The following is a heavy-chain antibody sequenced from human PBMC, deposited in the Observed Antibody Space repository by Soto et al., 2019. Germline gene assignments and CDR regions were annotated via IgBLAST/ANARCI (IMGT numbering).Heavy chain of an antibody. CDR2: VYGDNEK. CDR3: AHRHPFQYGGRSDYWGFDY. D-gene: IGHD3-16*01. J-gene: IGHJ4*02. V-gene: IGHV2-5*02. CDR1: GFSLSSSSVA. Sequence: QITLKESGPTSVKPTQTLTVTCAFSGFSLSSSSVAVAWIRQPPGKALEWVGLVYGDNEKHFNPSLERRLIITKDTSKNQVVLTVISVDPLDTATYFCAHRHPFQYGGRSDYWGFDYWGQGILVTVSS.